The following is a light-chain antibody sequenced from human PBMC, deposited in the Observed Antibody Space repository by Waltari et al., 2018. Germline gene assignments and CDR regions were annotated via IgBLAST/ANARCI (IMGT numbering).Light chain of an antibody. Sequence: QSALTQPASVSGSPGQSITLSCTATLSDVGSYDLVSWYQQHPGRAPKLMIYEGSKRPSGVSNRFSGSKSGNTASLTISGLQAEDEADYYCCSYAGSNWVFGGGTKLTVL. CDR1: LSDVGSYDL. V-gene: IGLV2-23*01. CDR3: CSYAGSNWV. CDR2: EGS. J-gene: IGLJ3*02.